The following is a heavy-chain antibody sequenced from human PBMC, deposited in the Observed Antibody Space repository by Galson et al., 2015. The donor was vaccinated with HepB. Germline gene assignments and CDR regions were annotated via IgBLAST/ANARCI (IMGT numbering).Heavy chain of an antibody. CDR1: GFTFSSYS. Sequence: SLRLSCAASGFTFSSYSMNWVRQAPGKGLEWVSYISSSSSTIYYADSVKGRFTISRDNAKNSLYLQMNSLRAEDTAVYYCARDLGDSSGYYYGPRDVFDIWGQGTMVTVSS. CDR3: ARDLGDSSGYYYGPRDVFDI. V-gene: IGHV3-48*01. J-gene: IGHJ3*02. D-gene: IGHD3-22*01. CDR2: ISSSSSTI.